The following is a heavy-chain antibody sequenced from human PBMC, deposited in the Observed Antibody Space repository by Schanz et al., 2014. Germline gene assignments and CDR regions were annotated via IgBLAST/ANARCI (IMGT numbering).Heavy chain of an antibody. J-gene: IGHJ4*02. CDR1: GYTFSSYA. CDR2: ISASGGDT. D-gene: IGHD6-13*01. V-gene: IGHV3-23*01. Sequence: EVQLLESGGGLVQPGGSLRLSCAASGYTFSSYAMSWVRQAPGKGLEWLSVISASGGDTYYADSVKGRFTISRDNSKNTLFHQMNSLRVEDTAVYFCVSQTGSPNYWGQGTLVTASS. CDR3: VSQTGSPNY.